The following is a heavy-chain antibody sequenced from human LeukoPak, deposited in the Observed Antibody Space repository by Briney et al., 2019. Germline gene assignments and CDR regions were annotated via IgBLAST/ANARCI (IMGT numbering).Heavy chain of an antibody. CDR3: ARDGYGSGSYRFDC. CDR1: GGSISSYW. J-gene: IGHJ4*02. V-gene: IGHV4-4*07. Sequence: SETLSLTCTVSGGSISSYWWSWIRQPAGKGLEWIGRINASGSTNHNPSLKSRVTMSVDTSKNQFSLKLSSVTAADTAVYYCARDGYGSGSYRFDCWGQGTLVTVSS. D-gene: IGHD3-10*01. CDR2: INASGST.